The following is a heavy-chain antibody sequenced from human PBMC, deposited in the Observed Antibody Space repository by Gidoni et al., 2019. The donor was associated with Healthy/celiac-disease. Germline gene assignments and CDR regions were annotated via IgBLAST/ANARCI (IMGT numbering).Heavy chain of an antibody. V-gene: IGHV4-4*02. CDR1: GGSLSSSNW. CDR3: ARWRGSARCYDY. J-gene: IGHJ4*02. D-gene: IGHD2-2*01. Sequence: QVQLKESGPGLVKPSGPLSLTCAVPGGSLSSSNWWSGVRQPPGKGLEWVGDIYHSGNTDYNPTLKGRVTISGDKSKNQFSLNLSSVTAADTAVYYCARWRGSARCYDYWGQGTLVTVSS. CDR2: IYHSGNT.